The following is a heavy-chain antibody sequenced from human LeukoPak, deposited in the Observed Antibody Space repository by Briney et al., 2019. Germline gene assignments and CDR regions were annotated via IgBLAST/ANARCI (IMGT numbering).Heavy chain of an antibody. CDR1: DGSISSYH. CDR2: IYSSGST. D-gene: IGHD5-18*01. J-gene: IGHJ4*02. Sequence: SETLSLTCTVSDGSISSYHWSWIRQSAGKGLEWIGRIYSSGSTNYNPSLKSRVTMSVDTSKNQFSLKLSSVTAADTAIYYCARGRGSRTGYNGDYLDFWGQGTLVTVSS. CDR3: ARGRGSRTGYNGDYLDF. V-gene: IGHV4-4*07.